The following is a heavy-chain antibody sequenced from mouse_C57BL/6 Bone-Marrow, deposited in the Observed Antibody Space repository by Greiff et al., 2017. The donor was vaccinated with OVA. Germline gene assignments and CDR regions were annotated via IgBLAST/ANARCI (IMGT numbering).Heavy chain of an antibody. V-gene: IGHV14-4*01. Sequence: EVKLQESGAELVRPGASVKLSCTASGFNIKDDYMHWVKQRPEQGLEWIGWIDPENGDTEYASKFQGKATITADTSSNTAYLQLSSLTAEDTAVYYCSDGYYDWGQGTTLTVSS. J-gene: IGHJ2*01. CDR3: SDGYYD. CDR1: GFNIKDDY. D-gene: IGHD2-3*01. CDR2: IDPENGDT.